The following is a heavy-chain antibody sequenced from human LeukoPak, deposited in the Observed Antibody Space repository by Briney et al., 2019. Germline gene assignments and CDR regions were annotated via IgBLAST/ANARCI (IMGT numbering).Heavy chain of an antibody. CDR1: GGSISSYY. CDR3: ASGSYHYCYGMDV. Sequence: SETLSLTCTVSGGSISSYYWSWIRQPPGKGLEWIGYIYYSGSTNYNPSLKSRVTISVDTSKNQFSLKLSSVTAADTAVYYCASGSYHYCYGMDVWGQGTTVTVSS. CDR2: IYYSGST. J-gene: IGHJ6*02. V-gene: IGHV4-59*01. D-gene: IGHD1-26*01.